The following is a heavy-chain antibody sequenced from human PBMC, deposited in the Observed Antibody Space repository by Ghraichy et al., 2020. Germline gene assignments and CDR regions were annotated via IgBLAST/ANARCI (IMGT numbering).Heavy chain of an antibody. CDR3: ARAATIAGGTIGNDR. CDR2: RKQDGSAK. CDR1: GFSFSSSW. Sequence: GGSLRLSCAASGFSFSSSWMSWVRQAPGKGLEWVANRKQDGSAKYYVDSVKGRFTISRDNAKKSLYLEMNSLRAEDTAVYYCARAATIAGGTIGNDRWGQGTLVTVSS. J-gene: IGHJ5*02. D-gene: IGHD2-15*01. V-gene: IGHV3-7*01.